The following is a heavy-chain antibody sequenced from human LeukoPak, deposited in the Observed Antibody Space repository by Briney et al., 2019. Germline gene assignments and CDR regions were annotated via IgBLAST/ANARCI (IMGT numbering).Heavy chain of an antibody. CDR2: INPNSGGT. D-gene: IGHD1-1*01. J-gene: IGHJ5*02. CDR3: ARELHGTYPALVFDP. V-gene: IGHV1-2*02. CDR1: GYSFADYF. Sequence: ASVKVSCKASGYSFADYFMHWVRQAPGQGLEWMGWINPNSGGTAYAQKFQGRVTMTRDTSISTAYMDLSGLTSDDTAVYYCARELHGTYPALVFDPWGQGTLVTVSS.